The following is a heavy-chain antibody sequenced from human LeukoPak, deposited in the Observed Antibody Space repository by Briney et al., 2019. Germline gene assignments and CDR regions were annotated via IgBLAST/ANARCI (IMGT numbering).Heavy chain of an antibody. J-gene: IGHJ4*02. V-gene: IGHV3-48*02. CDR1: GFTFSSYN. CDR3: ARVGGATAVTMYFEY. Sequence: GGSLRLSCAASGFTFSSYNMNWVRQAPGKGLEWVSYITSSSSTIYYADSVKGRFTISRDNAKNSLFLQMNSLRDEDTAVYYCARVGGATAVTMYFEYWGQGTLVTVTS. CDR2: ITSSSSTI. D-gene: IGHD1-26*01.